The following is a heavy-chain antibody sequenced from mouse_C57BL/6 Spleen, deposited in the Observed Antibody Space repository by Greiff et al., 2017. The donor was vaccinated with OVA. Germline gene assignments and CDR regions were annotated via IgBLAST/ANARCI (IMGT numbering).Heavy chain of an antibody. CDR2: IDPSDSYT. CDR1: GYTFTSYW. J-gene: IGHJ2*01. D-gene: IGHD1-1*01. CDR3: ATGSSYFDY. V-gene: IGHV1-69*01. Sequence: QVQLKQPGAELVMPGASVKLSCKASGYTFTSYWMHWVKQRPGQGLEWIGEIDPSDSYTNYNQKFKGKSTLTVDKSSSTAYMQLSSLTSEDSAVYYCATGSSYFDYWGQGTTLTVSS.